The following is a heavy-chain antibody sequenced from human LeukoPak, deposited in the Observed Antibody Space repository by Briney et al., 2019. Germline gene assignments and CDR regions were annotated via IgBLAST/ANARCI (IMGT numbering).Heavy chain of an antibody. CDR2: SRYSGSS. J-gene: IGHJ4*02. Sequence: SETLSLTCTVSGASISDHYWNWLRQPPPAGLEWIGYSRYSGSSNYNPSLKGRATIPVDTSKNQLSLTVNAVTAADTAVYYARGSTLGDDYWGQGILVTVSP. V-gene: IGHV4-59*11. CDR3: ARGSTLGDDY. CDR1: GASISDHY. D-gene: IGHD5/OR15-5a*01.